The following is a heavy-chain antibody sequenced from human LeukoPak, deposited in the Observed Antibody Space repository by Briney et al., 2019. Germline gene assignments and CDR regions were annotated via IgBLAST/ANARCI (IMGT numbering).Heavy chain of an antibody. V-gene: IGHV1-69*02. CDR1: GGTFSSYT. Sequence: ASVKVSCKASGGTFSSYTISWVRQAPGQGLEWMGRIIPILGIANYAQKFQGRVTINADKSTSTAYMELSSLRSEDTAVYYCARADIAVAAPSDYWGQGTLVTVSS. J-gene: IGHJ4*02. CDR2: IIPILGIA. D-gene: IGHD6-19*01. CDR3: ARADIAVAAPSDY.